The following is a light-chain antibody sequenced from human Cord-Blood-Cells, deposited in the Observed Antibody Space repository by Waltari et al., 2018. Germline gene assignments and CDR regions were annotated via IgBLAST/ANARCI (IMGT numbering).Light chain of an antibody. V-gene: IGKV1-27*01. J-gene: IGKJ1*01. CDR1: QGISNY. Sequence: DIQMTQSPSSLSASVGDRVTITCRASQGISNYLAWYQQKPGKVPKILIYAASTLQSGVPSRFSGSGSGTDFTLTISSLQPEDAATYSCRKYNSAPPTFGQGTKVEIK. CDR2: AAS. CDR3: RKYNSAPPT.